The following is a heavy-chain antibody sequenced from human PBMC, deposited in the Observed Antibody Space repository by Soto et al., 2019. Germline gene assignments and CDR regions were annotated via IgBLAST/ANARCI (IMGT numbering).Heavy chain of an antibody. CDR2: ITGSGGNT. CDR1: GFTFSSYA. D-gene: IGHD6-13*01. J-gene: IGHJ4*02. CDR3: AKILVHRNSSWSPHF. V-gene: IGHV3-23*01. Sequence: EVQLLESGGGLVQPGESLRLSCAASGFTFSSYAMSWVRQAPGKGLEWVSLITGSGGNTYYGDSVKARFTLSRDNSRNTLYLQMNRLSVEDTAVYHCAKILVHRNSSWSPHFWGQGTLVTVSS.